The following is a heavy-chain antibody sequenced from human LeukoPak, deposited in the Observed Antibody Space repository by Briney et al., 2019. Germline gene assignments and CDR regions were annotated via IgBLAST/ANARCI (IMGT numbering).Heavy chain of an antibody. CDR1: GFTFGDYA. V-gene: IGHV3-21*01. CDR3: ARGDYVWGSYRAY. Sequence: GGSLRLSCTASGFTFGDYAMSWFRRAPGRGLEWVSFISSVSGYIYYADSVKDRFTISRDNARNSLYLQMNSLRAEDTAVYYCARGDYVWGSYRAYWGQGTLVTVSS. J-gene: IGHJ4*02. D-gene: IGHD3-16*02. CDR2: ISSVSGYI.